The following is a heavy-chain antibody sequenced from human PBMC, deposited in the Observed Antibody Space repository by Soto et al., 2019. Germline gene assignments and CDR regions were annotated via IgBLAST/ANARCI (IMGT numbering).Heavy chain of an antibody. CDR1: GFSFTAYS. CDR3: AKGGWLDD. CDR2: ISVSGDKT. Sequence: EVHLLESGGDLVQPGGSLRLSFAASGFSFTAYSMSWFWQAPGQGLEWVSEISVSGDKTYYADSVKARFTISRDDAKNTLYLQLNSLRVDDTAIYYCAKGGWLDDCGQGNLVTVSS. D-gene: IGHD5-12*01. J-gene: IGHJ4*02. V-gene: IGHV3-23*01.